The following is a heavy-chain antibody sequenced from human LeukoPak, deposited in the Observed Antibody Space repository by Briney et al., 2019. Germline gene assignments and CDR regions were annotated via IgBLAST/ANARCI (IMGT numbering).Heavy chain of an antibody. CDR1: GFTFSSYA. D-gene: IGHD3-10*01. J-gene: IGHJ4*02. Sequence: GGSLRLSCAASGFTFSSYAMSWVRQAPGKGLEWVSAISGSGGSTYYADSVKGRFTISRDNSKNTLYLQMNSLRAEDTAVYYCAKEAVVTMVRGVGSYFDYWGQGTLVTVSS. V-gene: IGHV3-23*01. CDR2: ISGSGGST. CDR3: AKEAVVTMVRGVGSYFDY.